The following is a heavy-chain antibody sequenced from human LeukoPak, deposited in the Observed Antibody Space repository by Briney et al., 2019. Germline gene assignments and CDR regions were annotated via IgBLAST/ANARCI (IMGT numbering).Heavy chain of an antibody. CDR3: AKAKSRVANYGMDV. D-gene: IGHD5-12*01. V-gene: IGHV3-23*01. Sequence: AGSLRLSCAASGFTFSSYAMSWVRQAPGKGLEWVSAISGSGGSTYYADSVKGRFTISRDNSKNTLYLQMNSLRAEDTAVYYCAKAKSRVANYGMDVWGQGTTVTVSS. CDR2: ISGSGGST. J-gene: IGHJ6*02. CDR1: GFTFSSYA.